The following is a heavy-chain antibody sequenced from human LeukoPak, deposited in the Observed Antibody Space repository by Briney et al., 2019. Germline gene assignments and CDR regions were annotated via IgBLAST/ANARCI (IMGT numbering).Heavy chain of an antibody. CDR3: ARYRRIAARLTYYGIDV. J-gene: IGHJ6*02. CDR1: GFTFSSYW. D-gene: IGHD6-6*01. CDR2: IKQDGSEK. V-gene: IGHV3-7*03. Sequence: PGGSLRLSCAASGFTFSSYWMSWVRQAPGKGLEWVANIKQDGSEKYYVDSVKGRFTISRDNAKNSLYLQMNSLRAEDTAVYYCARYRRIAARLTYYGIDVWGQGTTVTVSS.